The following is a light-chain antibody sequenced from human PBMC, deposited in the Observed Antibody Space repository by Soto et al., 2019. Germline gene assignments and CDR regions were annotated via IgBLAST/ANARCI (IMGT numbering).Light chain of an antibody. Sequence: EIVLTQSPGTLSLSPGERATLSCRASQSVDSSTYLAWYQQKPGQAPRLLIYGASSRATGIPDRFSGSGSGTDFTLTISRLEPEDFAVYYCQQYGRSPRTFGQGTRLEI. J-gene: IGKJ5*01. V-gene: IGKV3-20*01. CDR1: QSVDSSTY. CDR3: QQYGRSPRT. CDR2: GAS.